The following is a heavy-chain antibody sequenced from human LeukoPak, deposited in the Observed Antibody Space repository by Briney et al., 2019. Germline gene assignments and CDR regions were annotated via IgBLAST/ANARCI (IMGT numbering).Heavy chain of an antibody. D-gene: IGHD3-10*01. J-gene: IGHJ4*02. CDR1: GFTFSSYS. CDR2: ISSSSSTI. V-gene: IGHV3-48*01. Sequence: GGSLRLSCAASGFTFSSYSMNWVRQAPGKGLEWVSYISSSSSTIYYADSVKGRFTISRDNAKNSLYLQMNSLRAEDTAVYYCAVNYGSGSYYYYFDYWGQGTLVTVSS. CDR3: AVNYGSGSYYYYFDY.